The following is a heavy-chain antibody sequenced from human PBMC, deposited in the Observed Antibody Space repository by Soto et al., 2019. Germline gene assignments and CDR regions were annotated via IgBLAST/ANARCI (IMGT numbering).Heavy chain of an antibody. Sequence: GGSLRLSCEASGFTLSTFWMSWVRQAPGKALEWAASIKEDGSEKISVDSVKGRFSISRDSAKNSLHLQMNNLRAEDAAIYYRASYRTSGCWGQGT. J-gene: IGHJ4*02. D-gene: IGHD1-26*01. CDR2: IKEDGSEK. CDR1: GFTLSTFW. V-gene: IGHV3-7*03. CDR3: ASYRTSGC.